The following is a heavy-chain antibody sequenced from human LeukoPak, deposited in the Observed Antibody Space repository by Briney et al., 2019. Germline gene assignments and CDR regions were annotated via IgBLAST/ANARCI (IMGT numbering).Heavy chain of an antibody. J-gene: IGHJ6*02. CDR3: ARLGRGCYYDYYGTDV. Sequence: ASVKVSCKASGYTFTSYGISWVRQAPGQGLEWMGWISAYNGNTNYAQKLQGRVTMTTDTSTSTAYMELRSLRSDDTAVYYCARLGRGCYYDYYGTDVWGQGTTVTVSS. V-gene: IGHV1-18*01. CDR1: GYTFTSYG. CDR2: ISAYNGNT.